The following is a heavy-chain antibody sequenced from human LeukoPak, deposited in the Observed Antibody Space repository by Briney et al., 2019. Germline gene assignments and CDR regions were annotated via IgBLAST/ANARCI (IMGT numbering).Heavy chain of an antibody. D-gene: IGHD3-3*01. J-gene: IGHJ4*02. CDR1: GGSINNYY. Sequence: SETLSLTCTVSGGSINNYYWSWIRQPPGKGLEWIGYVYYSGSTNYNPSLKSRVTISVDMSKNQFSLKLSSVTVADTAVYYCARVGRAIFGVAQYYFDYWGQGTLVTVSS. CDR2: VYYSGST. CDR3: ARVGRAIFGVAQYYFDY. V-gene: IGHV4-59*01.